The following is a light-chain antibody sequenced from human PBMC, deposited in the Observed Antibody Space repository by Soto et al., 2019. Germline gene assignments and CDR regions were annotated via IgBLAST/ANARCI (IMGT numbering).Light chain of an antibody. CDR2: KAS. V-gene: IGKV1-5*03. Sequence: DLQMTQSPSTTSASVGARLTITCQASQTISSWLAWYQQKPGKAPKLLIYKASTLKSGVPSRFSGSGSGTEFTLTISSLQPDEFATYCCQHYNSYSEAFGQGTKVDIK. CDR1: QTISSW. CDR3: QHYNSYSEA. J-gene: IGKJ1*01.